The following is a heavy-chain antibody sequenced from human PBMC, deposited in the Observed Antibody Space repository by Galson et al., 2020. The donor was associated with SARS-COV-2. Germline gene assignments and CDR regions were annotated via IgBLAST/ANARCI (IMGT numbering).Heavy chain of an antibody. D-gene: IGHD2-15*01. J-gene: IGHJ4*02. Sequence: SETLSLTCTVSGGSTSSYYWSWIRQPAGKGLEWIGRIYTSGSTNYNPSLKSRVTMSVDTSKNQFSLKLSSVTAADTAVYYCARDHNCSGGSCYYFDYWGQGTLVTVSS. CDR3: ARDHNCSGGSCYYFDY. CDR1: GGSTSSYY. CDR2: IYTSGST. V-gene: IGHV4-4*07.